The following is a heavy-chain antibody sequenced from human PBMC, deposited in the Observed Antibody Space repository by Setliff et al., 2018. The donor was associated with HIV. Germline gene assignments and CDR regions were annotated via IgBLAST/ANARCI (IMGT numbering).Heavy chain of an antibody. CDR2: IYNGAAT. V-gene: IGHV3-66*02. CDR1: GFTFSSSN. J-gene: IGHJ6*03. Sequence: GGSLRLSCAASGFTFSSSNMNWVRQAPGKGLEWVSVIYNGAATYYAGSVKGRFTISRDNSKNTLYLQMNSLRTEDTAVYYCASTTLDYYYYMDVWGKGTTVTVSS. CDR3: ASTTLDYYYYMDV.